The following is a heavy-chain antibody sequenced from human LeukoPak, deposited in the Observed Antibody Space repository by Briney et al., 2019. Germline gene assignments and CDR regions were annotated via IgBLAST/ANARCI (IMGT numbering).Heavy chain of an antibody. CDR3: ARAERWAAARSNWFDP. CDR1: GGSFSGYY. J-gene: IGHJ5*02. CDR2: INHSGST. V-gene: IGHV4-34*01. Sequence: SETLSLTCAVDGGSFSGYYWSWIRQPPGKGLEWIGEINHSGSTNYNPSLKSRVTISVDTSKNQFSLKLSSVTAADTAVYYCARAERWAAARSNWFDPWGQGTLVTVSS. D-gene: IGHD6-6*01.